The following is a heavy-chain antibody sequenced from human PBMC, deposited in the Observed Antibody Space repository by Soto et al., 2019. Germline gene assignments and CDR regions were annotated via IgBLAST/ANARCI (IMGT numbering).Heavy chain of an antibody. CDR1: DGSLSGYY. D-gene: IGHD2-2*01. J-gene: IGHJ5*02. Sequence: PSWTLSLTCAFYDGSLSGYYWNWIRQPPGKGLEGIGEINHSGSTNYNPSLKSRVTISVDTSKNQFSLNLNSVTAADTAVYYCARGRWGAVVVPAAMGYWFDTWGQGTLVTVSS. V-gene: IGHV4-34*01. CDR2: INHSGST. CDR3: ARGRWGAVVVPAAMGYWFDT.